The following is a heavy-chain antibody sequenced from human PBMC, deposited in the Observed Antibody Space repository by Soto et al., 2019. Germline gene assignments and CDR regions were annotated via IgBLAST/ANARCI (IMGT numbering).Heavy chain of an antibody. J-gene: IGHJ4*02. V-gene: IGHV6-1*01. CDR1: VDIVSSNSAA. CDR3: ARSGPGGYIDY. CDR2: AYYRSKWYN. D-gene: IGHD3-22*01. Sequence: SQTLSLTCAISVDIVSSNSAAWNCIRQSPSRGLQWLGRAYYRSKWYNHYAVSVKGRITVNPDTSKNQFSLQLNSVTPEDTAVYYCARSGPGGYIDYWGQGTLVTVSS.